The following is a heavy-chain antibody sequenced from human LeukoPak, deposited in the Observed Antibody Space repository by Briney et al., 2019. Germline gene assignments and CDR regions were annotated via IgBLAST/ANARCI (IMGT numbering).Heavy chain of an antibody. Sequence: SETLSLICAVSGGSITSRNWWSWVRQPPGRGLEWIGEIYHSGSTNYEPSLKSRVSMSVDTSKNQFSLKLSSVTAADTAVYYCARGGYYDFWSGSFGWFDPWGQGTLVTVSS. CDR3: ARGGYYDFWSGSFGWFDP. D-gene: IGHD3-3*01. CDR2: IYHSGST. J-gene: IGHJ5*02. V-gene: IGHV4-4*02. CDR1: GGSITSRNW.